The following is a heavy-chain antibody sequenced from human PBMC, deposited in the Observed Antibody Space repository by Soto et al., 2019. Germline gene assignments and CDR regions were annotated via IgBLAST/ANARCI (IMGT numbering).Heavy chain of an antibody. CDR3: ARISLYASGRYWTFDP. Sequence: SETLSLTCTVSGGPISSGEYFWGWIRQHPGKGLEWIGCIYHNGSTYYSPSLNSRLTISVDTSENQFSLMLRSATAADTAVYYCARISLYASGRYWTFDPWGQGTLVTVSS. CDR2: IYHNGST. V-gene: IGHV4-31*03. CDR1: GGPISSGEYF. J-gene: IGHJ5*02. D-gene: IGHD3-10*01.